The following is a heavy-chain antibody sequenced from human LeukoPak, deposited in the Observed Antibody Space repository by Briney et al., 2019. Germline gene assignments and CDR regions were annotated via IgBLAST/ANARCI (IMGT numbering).Heavy chain of an antibody. CDR3: ARDSWWTAAGYYYYMDV. Sequence: SETLSLTCTVSGGSISSDGYYWSWIRQPAGKGLEWIGRIHTSGSTNYNPSLKSRVTISVDTSKNQFSLKLSSVTAADTAVYYCARDSWWTAAGYYYYMDVWGKGTTVTVSS. J-gene: IGHJ6*03. CDR1: GGSISSDGYY. CDR2: IHTSGST. V-gene: IGHV4-61*02. D-gene: IGHD6-13*01.